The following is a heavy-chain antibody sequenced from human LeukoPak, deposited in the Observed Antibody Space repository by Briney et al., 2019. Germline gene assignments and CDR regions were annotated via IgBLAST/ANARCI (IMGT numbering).Heavy chain of an antibody. D-gene: IGHD3-16*01. Sequence: GGSLRLSCAASGFTFSTYNMNWVRQAPGKGLEWVSYISISSFTIYYADSVKGRFTISRDNAKNSLYLQMNSLRAEDTAVYYCAREQWGVDYWGRGTLVTVSS. V-gene: IGHV3-48*01. J-gene: IGHJ4*02. CDR2: ISISSFTI. CDR1: GFTFSTYN. CDR3: AREQWGVDY.